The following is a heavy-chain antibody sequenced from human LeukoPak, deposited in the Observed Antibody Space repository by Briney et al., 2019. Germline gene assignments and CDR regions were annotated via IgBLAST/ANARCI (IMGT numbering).Heavy chain of an antibody. CDR3: ARSDYGDYIYYFDY. CDR1: GYSISSGYY. J-gene: IGHJ4*02. Sequence: SETLSLTCTVSGYSISSGYYWGWIRQPPGKGLEGIGSIYHSGSTYYNPSLKSRVTISVDTSKNQFSLKLSSVTAADTAVYYCARSDYGDYIYYFDYWGQGTLVTVSS. V-gene: IGHV4-38-2*02. D-gene: IGHD4-17*01. CDR2: IYHSGST.